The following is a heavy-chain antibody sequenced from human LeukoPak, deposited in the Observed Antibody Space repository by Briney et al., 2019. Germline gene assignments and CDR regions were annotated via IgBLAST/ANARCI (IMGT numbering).Heavy chain of an antibody. J-gene: IGHJ6*03. Sequence: PSETLSLTCAVYVESFSGHYWTWIRQPPGKGLEWIGEITHSGGTNYSPSLKSRAAISVDTSKNQFSLKLTSVTAADTAVYYCARASSSSPLYNYYSLDVWGKGITVIVSS. D-gene: IGHD2-2*01. CDR1: VESFSGHY. CDR2: ITHSGGT. V-gene: IGHV4-34*01. CDR3: ARASSSSPLYNYYSLDV.